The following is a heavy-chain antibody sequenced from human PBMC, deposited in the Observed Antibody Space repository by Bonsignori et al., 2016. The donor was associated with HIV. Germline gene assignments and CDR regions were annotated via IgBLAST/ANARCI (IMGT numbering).Heavy chain of an antibody. V-gene: IGHV3-21*01. Sequence: VRQAPGKGLEWVSSISSSGTYIYYADSLKGRFTISRDNAKNSLYLQMNSLRAEDTAVYYCARERDISMIGPAGRFDWGQGTLVTVSS. D-gene: IGHD3-22*01. J-gene: IGHJ4*02. CDR3: ARERDISMIGPAGRFD. CDR2: ISSSGTYI.